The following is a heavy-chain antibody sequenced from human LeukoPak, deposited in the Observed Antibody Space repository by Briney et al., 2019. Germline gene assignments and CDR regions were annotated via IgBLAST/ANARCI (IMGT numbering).Heavy chain of an antibody. CDR2: IYTSGST. V-gene: IGHV4-4*07. D-gene: IGHD3-22*01. CDR3: AKAEGITMIVVVITPFDY. Sequence: PSETLSLTCTVSGGSISSYYWSWIRQPAGKGLEWIGRIYTSGSTNYNPSLKSRVTVSVDTSKNQFSLKLSSVTAEDTAVYYCAKAEGITMIVVVITPFDYWGQGTLVTVSS. J-gene: IGHJ4*02. CDR1: GGSISSYY.